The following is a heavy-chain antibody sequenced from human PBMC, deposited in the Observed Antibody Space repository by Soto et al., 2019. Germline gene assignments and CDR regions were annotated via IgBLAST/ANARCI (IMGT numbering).Heavy chain of an antibody. CDR2: IYPGDSDT. V-gene: IGHV5-51*01. CDR3: ARDSGYYRGYYYYGMDV. Sequence: PGEALKISCKGSGYSFTSSWIGWVRQMPGKGLEWMGIIYPGDSDTRYSPSFQGQVTISADKSISTAYLQWSSLKASDTAMYYCARDSGYYRGYYYYGMDVWGQGTTVTVSS. CDR1: GYSFTSSW. D-gene: IGHD3-22*01. J-gene: IGHJ6*02.